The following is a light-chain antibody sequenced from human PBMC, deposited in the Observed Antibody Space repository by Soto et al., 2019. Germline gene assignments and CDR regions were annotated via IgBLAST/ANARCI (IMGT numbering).Light chain of an antibody. J-gene: IGKJ3*01. Sequence: DIQMTQSPSSLSASVGDRITITCQASQGISNSLNWYQVKLGKAPKLLIYDASNLETGVPSRFSGSVSGTDFTFTISSLQAEDIGTYYCQQYGNLPFTFGPGTKVSIK. CDR3: QQYGNLPFT. V-gene: IGKV1-33*01. CDR1: QGISNS. CDR2: DAS.